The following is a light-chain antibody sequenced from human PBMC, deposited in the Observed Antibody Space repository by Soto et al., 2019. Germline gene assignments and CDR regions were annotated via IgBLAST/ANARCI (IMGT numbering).Light chain of an antibody. Sequence: DTHMTQSPSTLSASVGDRVTITCRASQSISSWLAWYQQKPGKAPKLLIYDVFSLESGVPSRCSGSGSGTEFTLTISSLQPDEFATNSCQQYNSYLGTFGQGAKVYIK. CDR3: QQYNSYLGT. J-gene: IGKJ1*01. CDR2: DVF. V-gene: IGKV1-5*01. CDR1: QSISSW.